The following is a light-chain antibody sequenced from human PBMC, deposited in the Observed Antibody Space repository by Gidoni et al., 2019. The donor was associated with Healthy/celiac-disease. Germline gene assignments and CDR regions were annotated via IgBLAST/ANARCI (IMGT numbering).Light chain of an antibody. CDR1: QSVLYSSNNKNY. CDR2: WAS. J-gene: IGKJ2*01. V-gene: IGKV4-1*01. Sequence: DIVMTQSPYSLAVSLGERATINCKSSQSVLYSSNNKNYLAWYQQQQGQPPNLLIYWASTRESGVPDRFSVCGSGTDFTLTISSLQAEDVAVYYCQQYYSTPPTFGQGTKLEIK. CDR3: QQYYSTPPT.